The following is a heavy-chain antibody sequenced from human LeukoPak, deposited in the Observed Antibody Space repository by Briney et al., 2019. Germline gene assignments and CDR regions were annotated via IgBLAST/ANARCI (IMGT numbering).Heavy chain of an antibody. CDR3: AKWGDYDVFTGYYDADY. CDR2: ITGSGGST. J-gene: IGHJ4*02. D-gene: IGHD3-9*01. Sequence: PGGSLRLSCAASGFTFSNYAMSWVRQAPGKGLEWVSAITGSGGSTYYANSVKGQFTISRDNSKNTLYLQMNSLRAEDTAIYSCAKWGDYDVFTGYYDADYWGQGTLVTVPS. CDR1: GFTFSNYA. V-gene: IGHV3-23*01.